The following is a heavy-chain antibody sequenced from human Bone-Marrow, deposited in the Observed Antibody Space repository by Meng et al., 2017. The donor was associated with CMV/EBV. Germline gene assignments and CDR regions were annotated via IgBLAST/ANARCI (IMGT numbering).Heavy chain of an antibody. CDR3: ARALRSSGPS. CDR1: GFTFSDYY. Sequence: GGSLRLSCAASGFTFSDYYMSWIRQAPGKGLEWVSYISSSGSTIYYADSVKGRFSISRDNSKNTLYLQIDSLRTEDTSVYYCARALRSSGPSWAQGTLVTVSS. CDR2: ISSSGSTI. V-gene: IGHV3-11*04. D-gene: IGHD6-19*01. J-gene: IGHJ4*02.